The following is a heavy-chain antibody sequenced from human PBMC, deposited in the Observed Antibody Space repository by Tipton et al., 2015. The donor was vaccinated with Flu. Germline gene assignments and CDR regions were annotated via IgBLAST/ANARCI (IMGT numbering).Heavy chain of an antibody. CDR2: IYYSGST. CDR3: ARDRYSSGWYDY. D-gene: IGHD6-19*01. J-gene: IGHJ4*02. Sequence: LRLSCTVSGGSISSSSYYWGWIRQPPGKGLEWIGSIYYSGSTSYNPSLKSRVTISVDTSKNQFSLKLSSVTAADTAVYYCARDRYSSGWYDYWGQGTLVTVSS. CDR1: GGSISSSSYY. V-gene: IGHV4-39*07.